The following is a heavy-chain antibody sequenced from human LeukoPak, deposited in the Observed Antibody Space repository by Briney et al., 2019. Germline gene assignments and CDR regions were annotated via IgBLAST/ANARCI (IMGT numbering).Heavy chain of an antibody. V-gene: IGHV4-59*08. Sequence: SETLSLTCTVSGGSISSYYWGWIRQPPGKGLEWIGNIYQTGSTYSNPSLTSRVTISIDTSRNQFSLKLSSVTAADTAVYYCARDLSITMIRGVTFDYWGQGALVTVSS. CDR1: GGSISSYY. J-gene: IGHJ4*02. CDR3: ARDLSITMIRGVTFDY. D-gene: IGHD3-10*01. CDR2: IYQTGST.